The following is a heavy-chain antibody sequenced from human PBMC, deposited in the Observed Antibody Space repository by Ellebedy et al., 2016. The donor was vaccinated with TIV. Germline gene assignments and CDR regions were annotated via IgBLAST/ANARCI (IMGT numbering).Heavy chain of an antibody. D-gene: IGHD2-15*01. V-gene: IGHV3-23*01. CDR3: AEDGEFVMVVPGRAFDY. CDR2: ISGSGSST. J-gene: IGHJ4*02. CDR1: GFTFSNYA. Sequence: GESLKISCAASGFTFSNYAMRWVRQAPGKGLEWVSAISGSGSSTYYADSVKGRFTISRDNSKNTLYLQRNSLRAEDTAVYYCAEDGEFVMVVPGRAFDYWGQGTLVTVSS.